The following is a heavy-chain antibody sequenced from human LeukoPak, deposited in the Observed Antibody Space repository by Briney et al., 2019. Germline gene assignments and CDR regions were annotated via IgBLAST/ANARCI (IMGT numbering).Heavy chain of an antibody. CDR1: GFTVSSNY. CDR2: IYSGGST. V-gene: IGHV3-53*01. D-gene: IGHD2-15*01. J-gene: IGHJ6*02. CDR3: AKGTDIDYGMDV. Sequence: PGGSLRLSCAASGFTVSSNYMSWVRQAPGKGLEWVSVIYSGGSTYYADSVKGRFTISRDNSKNTLYLQMNSLRAEDAAVYYCAKGTDIDYGMDVWGQGTTVTVSS.